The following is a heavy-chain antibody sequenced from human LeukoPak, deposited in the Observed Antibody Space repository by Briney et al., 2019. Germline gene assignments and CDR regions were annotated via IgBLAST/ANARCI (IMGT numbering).Heavy chain of an antibody. CDR1: GFTFSSYL. Sequence: GGSLRLSCAASGFTFSSYLMTWVRQAPGKGLEWVANIKQDGSEKYYVDSVEGRFSISRDNAKNSLYLQMNSQRAEDTAVYYCARRLAAREQDYWGQGTLVTVSS. CDR2: IKQDGSEK. CDR3: ARRLAAREQDY. J-gene: IGHJ4*02. D-gene: IGHD6-6*01. V-gene: IGHV3-7*01.